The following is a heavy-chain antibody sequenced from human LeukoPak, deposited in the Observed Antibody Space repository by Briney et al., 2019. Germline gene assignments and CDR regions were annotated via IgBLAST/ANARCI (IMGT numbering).Heavy chain of an antibody. Sequence: GESLKISCKGSGYSFTSYWISWVRQMPGKGLEWMGRIDPSDSYTNYSPSFQGHVTISADKSISTAYLQWSSLKASDTAMYYCARYRHTVVVPAAIQTNWFDPWGQGTLVTVSS. CDR1: GYSFTSYW. V-gene: IGHV5-10-1*01. CDR3: ARYRHTVVVPAAIQTNWFDP. J-gene: IGHJ5*02. CDR2: IDPSDSYT. D-gene: IGHD2-2*01.